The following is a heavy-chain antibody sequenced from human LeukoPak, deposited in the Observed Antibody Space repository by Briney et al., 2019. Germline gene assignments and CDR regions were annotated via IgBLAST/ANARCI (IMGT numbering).Heavy chain of an antibody. Sequence: PGGSLRLSCAASGFTFSSYRMNWVRQAPGKGLEWVSYISSSSNTIYYADSVKGRFTISRDNSENTLYLQMNSLRPEDTAVYYCAKSNGMWGGGYDAFDIWGQGTMVTVSS. D-gene: IGHD1-26*01. CDR2: ISSSSNTI. CDR3: AKSNGMWGGGYDAFDI. V-gene: IGHV3-48*01. CDR1: GFTFSSYR. J-gene: IGHJ3*02.